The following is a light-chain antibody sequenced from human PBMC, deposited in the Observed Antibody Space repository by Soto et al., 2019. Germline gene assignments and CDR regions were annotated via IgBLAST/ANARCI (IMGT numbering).Light chain of an antibody. CDR1: TSNLGSNF. CDR2: KND. V-gene: IGLV1-47*01. J-gene: IGLJ3*02. Sequence: VLTQPPSASGTPGQRVTISCSGSTSNLGSNFGYWYQQVPGTAPKLLIYKNDQRPSGVPDRFSGSKSGTSASLAIRGLRSEDEADYFCAAWDDSVGGPVFGGGTKLTVL. CDR3: AAWDDSVGGPV.